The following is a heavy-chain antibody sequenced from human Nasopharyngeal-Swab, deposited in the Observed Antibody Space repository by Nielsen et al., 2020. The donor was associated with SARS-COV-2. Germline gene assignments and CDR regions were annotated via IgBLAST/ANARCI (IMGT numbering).Heavy chain of an antibody. CDR1: GFTFSSYS. J-gene: IGHJ4*02. CDR3: ARDDGQLGDS. CDR2: ISSSSSTI. D-gene: IGHD6-6*01. V-gene: IGHV3-48*01. Sequence: GESLKISCAASGFTFSSYSMNWVRQAPGKGLEWVSYISSSSSTIYYSDSVTGRFTISRDNSKNTLDLQMNSLRPEDTAVYYCARDDGQLGDSWGQGTLVTVSS.